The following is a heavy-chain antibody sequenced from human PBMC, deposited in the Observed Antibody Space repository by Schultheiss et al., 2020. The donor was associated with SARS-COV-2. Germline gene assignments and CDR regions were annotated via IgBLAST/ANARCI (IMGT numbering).Heavy chain of an antibody. Sequence: SETLSLTCTVSGGSISSGSYYWSWIRQPAGKGLEWIGRIYTSGSTNYNPSLKSRVTISPDTSKNQFSLQLNSVTPEDTAVYYCARVDTSYYYYYGMDVWGQGTTVTVSS. CDR1: GGSISSGSYY. CDR3: ARVDTSYYYYYGMDV. J-gene: IGHJ6*02. D-gene: IGHD5-18*01. V-gene: IGHV4-61*02. CDR2: IYTSGST.